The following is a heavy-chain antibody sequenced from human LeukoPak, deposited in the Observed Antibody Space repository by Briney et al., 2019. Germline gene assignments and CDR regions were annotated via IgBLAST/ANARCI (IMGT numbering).Heavy chain of an antibody. D-gene: IGHD2-2*01. CDR1: GFTFSSYA. J-gene: IGHJ4*02. CDR3: AKGYCASTTCYARFEN. V-gene: IGHV3-23*01. Sequence: GGSLRPSCAASGFTFSSYAMSWVRQAPGKGLEWVSSIGGSGGTTFYADSVKGRFTISRDNSKNTLFLQMSSLRAEDTAVYYCAKGYCASTTCYARFENWGQGTLVTVSS. CDR2: IGGSGGTT.